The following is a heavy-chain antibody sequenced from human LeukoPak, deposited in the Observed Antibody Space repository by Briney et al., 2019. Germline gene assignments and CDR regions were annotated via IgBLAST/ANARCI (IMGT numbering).Heavy chain of an antibody. Sequence: GGSLRLSCAASGFTFSSYWMNWARQAPGKGLEWVASINHNGNVNYYVDSVKGRFTISRDNARNSLYLQVSNLRAEDTAVYFCARGGGLDVWGQGATVTVSS. J-gene: IGHJ6*02. CDR2: INHNGNVN. V-gene: IGHV3-7*03. D-gene: IGHD3-16*01. CDR3: ARGGGLDV. CDR1: GFTFSSYW.